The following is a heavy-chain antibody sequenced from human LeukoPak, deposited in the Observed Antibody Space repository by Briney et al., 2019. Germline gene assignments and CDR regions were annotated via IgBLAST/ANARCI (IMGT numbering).Heavy chain of an antibody. J-gene: IGHJ4*02. CDR3: ARGIVVVVAATQDY. D-gene: IGHD2-15*01. Sequence: ASVKVSCKTSGYTFIGYYMHWVRQAPGQGLEWMGWINPNSGGTHYAQKFQGRVTMTRDTSISTGYMVLSRLRSDDTAVYYCARGIVVVVAATQDYWGQGTLVTVSS. CDR1: GYTFIGYY. V-gene: IGHV1-2*02. CDR2: INPNSGGT.